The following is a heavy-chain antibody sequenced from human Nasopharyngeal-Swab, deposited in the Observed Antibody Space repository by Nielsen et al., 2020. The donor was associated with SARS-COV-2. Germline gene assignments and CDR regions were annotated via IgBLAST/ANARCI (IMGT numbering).Heavy chain of an antibody. CDR2: IYSSCSST. CDR1: GFTFSSYA. Sequence: GESLKISCAASGFTFSSYAMSWVRQAPGKGLEWVSVIYSSCSSTYYADSVKGRFTISRDNSKNTLYLQMNSLRAEDTAVYYCAKDRKITIFGVVTHPYYGMDVWGQGTTVTVSS. D-gene: IGHD3-3*01. CDR3: AKDRKITIFGVVTHPYYGMDV. J-gene: IGHJ6*02. V-gene: IGHV3-23*03.